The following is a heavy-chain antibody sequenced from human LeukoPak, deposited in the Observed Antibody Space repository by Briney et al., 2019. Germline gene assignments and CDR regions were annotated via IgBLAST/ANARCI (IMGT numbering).Heavy chain of an antibody. D-gene: IGHD6-19*01. V-gene: IGHV3-13*01. J-gene: IGHJ6*03. CDR2: IGATGDT. CDR3: ARAPSGWYGYYYYSMDV. CDR1: GFTLSTYD. Sequence: GGSLRLSCAASGFTLSTYDMHGVRHATGKGRGWVSGIGATGDTYYPGSVKGRFIISRENAKNSMHLQMNSLRAGDTAVYYCARAPSGWYGYYYYSMDVWGKGTTVTVSS.